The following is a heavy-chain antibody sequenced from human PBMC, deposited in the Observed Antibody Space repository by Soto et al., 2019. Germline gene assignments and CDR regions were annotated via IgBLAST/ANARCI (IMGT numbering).Heavy chain of an antibody. V-gene: IGHV1-18*01. CDR3: ARDPPYYYGSGSSYYYGMDV. J-gene: IGHJ6*02. CDR2: ISAYNGNT. Sequence: QVQLVQSGAEVKKPGASVKVSCKASGYTFTSYGISWVRQAPGQGLEWMGWISAYNGNTNYAQKLQGRVTMTTHTSTGTAYMELRSLRSDDTAVYYCARDPPYYYGSGSSYYYGMDVWGQGTTVTVSS. D-gene: IGHD3-10*01. CDR1: GYTFTSYG.